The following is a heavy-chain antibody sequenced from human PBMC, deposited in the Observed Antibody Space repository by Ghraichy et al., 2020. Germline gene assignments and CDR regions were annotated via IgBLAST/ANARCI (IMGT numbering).Heavy chain of an antibody. V-gene: IGHV3-23*01. Sequence: GGSLRLSCAASGFTFKVSAMHWVRQAPGKGLEWVSGISGDGRTTYHTDSVKGRFTISRDDSESTVYLQMNSLRAEDTAIYYCAKDDSGAVAGPFDDWGQGTLVTVAS. J-gene: IGHJ4*02. CDR3: AKDDSGAVAGPFDD. CDR2: ISGDGRTT. CDR1: GFTFKVSA. D-gene: IGHD6-19*01.